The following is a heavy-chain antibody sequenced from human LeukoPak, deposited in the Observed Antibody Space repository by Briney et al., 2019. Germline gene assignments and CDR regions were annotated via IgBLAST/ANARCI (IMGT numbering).Heavy chain of an antibody. D-gene: IGHD2-21*02. CDR2: INPSGGST. CDR1: GYTFTSYY. J-gene: IGHJ6*02. CDR3: ARESFSDCGGDCYPYYYYYGMDV. Sequence: ASVKVFCKASGYTFTSYYMHWVRQAPGQGLEWMGIINPSGGSTSYAQKFQGRVTMTRDTSTSTVYMELSSLRSEDTAVYYCARESFSDCGGDCYPYYYYYGMDVWGQGTTVTVSS. V-gene: IGHV1-46*01.